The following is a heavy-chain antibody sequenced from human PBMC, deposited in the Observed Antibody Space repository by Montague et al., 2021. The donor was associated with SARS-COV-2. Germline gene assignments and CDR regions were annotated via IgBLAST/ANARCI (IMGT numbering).Heavy chain of an antibody. CDR2: IYYSGST. CDR3: ARGSGWMGNAFDI. J-gene: IGHJ3*02. CDR1: GGSISSYH. D-gene: IGHD6-19*01. Sequence: SETLSLTCTVSGGSISSYHWSWIRQPPGKGLEWIGYIYYSGSTNYNPSLKSRVTISVDTSKNQFSLKLSSVTAADTAVYYCARGSGWMGNAFDIWGQGTTVTVSS. V-gene: IGHV4-59*01.